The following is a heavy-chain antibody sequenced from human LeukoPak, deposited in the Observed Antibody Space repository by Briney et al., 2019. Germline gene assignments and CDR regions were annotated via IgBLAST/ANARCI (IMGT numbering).Heavy chain of an antibody. J-gene: IGHJ4*02. V-gene: IGHV3-74*01. Sequence: GGSLRLSCAASGFTFSRYWMHWVRQAPGKGLVWVSRINSDGSRTTYADSVKGRFTISRDNAKNTLYLQMYSLRAEDTAVYYCARSALYGGSGYYYDYWGQGALVTVPS. CDR2: INSDGSRT. CDR1: GFTFSRYW. D-gene: IGHD3-22*01. CDR3: ARSALYGGSGYYYDY.